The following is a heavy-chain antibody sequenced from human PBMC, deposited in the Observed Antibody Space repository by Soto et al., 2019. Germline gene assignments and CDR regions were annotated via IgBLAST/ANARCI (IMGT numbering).Heavy chain of an antibody. CDR1: GYTFTSYG. J-gene: IGHJ4*02. Sequence: ASVKVSCKASGYTFTSYGISWVRQAPGQGLEWMGWISAYSGNTNYAQKLQGRVTMTTDTSTSTVYMELSSLRSEDTAVYYCARDKYYYDSSGYSDFDYWGQGTLVTVSS. V-gene: IGHV1-18*04. CDR3: ARDKYYYDSSGYSDFDY. CDR2: ISAYSGNT. D-gene: IGHD3-22*01.